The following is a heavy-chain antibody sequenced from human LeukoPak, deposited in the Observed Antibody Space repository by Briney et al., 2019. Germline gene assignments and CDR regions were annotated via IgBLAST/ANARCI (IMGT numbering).Heavy chain of an antibody. V-gene: IGHV3-48*01. J-gene: IGHJ6*03. CDR3: TRQRDYYYYYMDV. CDR2: ISSSSSTI. Sequence: PGGSLRLSCAASGFTFSSYGMTWVRQAPGKGLEWVSYISSSSSTIYYADSVKGRFTISRDNAKNSLYLQLNSLKTEDTAVYYCTRQRDYYYYYMDVWGKGTTVTVSS. CDR1: GFTFSSYG.